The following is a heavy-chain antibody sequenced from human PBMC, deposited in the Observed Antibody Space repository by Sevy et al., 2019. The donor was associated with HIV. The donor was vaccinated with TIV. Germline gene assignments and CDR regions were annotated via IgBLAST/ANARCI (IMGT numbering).Heavy chain of an antibody. CDR2: ISDDGNNK. CDR3: AGHYYDSTGYYFPLDY. CDR1: GFTFSTCA. V-gene: IGHV3-30*04. Sequence: GGSLRLSCAASGFTFSTCAMYWVRQAPGKGLEWVAVISDDGNNKDYADSVKGRFTVSRDNSKNTLYLQMNSLRADDTAVYYCAGHYYDSTGYYFPLDYWGQGTLVTVSS. D-gene: IGHD3-22*01. J-gene: IGHJ4*02.